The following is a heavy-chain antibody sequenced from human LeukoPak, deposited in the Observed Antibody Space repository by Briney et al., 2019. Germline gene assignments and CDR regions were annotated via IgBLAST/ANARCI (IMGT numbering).Heavy chain of an antibody. V-gene: IGHV3-21*06. CDR2: ITPSSSSI. Sequence: GGTLRLSCAASGFTFSNYAMNWVRQAPGKGLEWVSSITPSSSSIFYADSVKGRFTISRDNAKNLPYLQMSSLRAEDTAVYYCASDYDSPFDFWGQGTLVTVSS. CDR3: ASDYDSPFDF. J-gene: IGHJ4*02. CDR1: GFTFSNYA. D-gene: IGHD5-12*01.